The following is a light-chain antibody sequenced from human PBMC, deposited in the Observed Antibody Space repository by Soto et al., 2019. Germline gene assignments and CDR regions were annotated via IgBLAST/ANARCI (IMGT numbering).Light chain of an antibody. CDR1: QSISSW. J-gene: IGKJ4*01. Sequence: DIQMTQSPSTLSATAGDRVTITCRASQSISSWLAWYQHKPGKAPKFLIYGTSTLQSGVPSRFSGSGSGTEFTLTISSLQPEDFATYYCQQVNSYPLTFGGGTKVDIK. CDR3: QQVNSYPLT. V-gene: IGKV1-5*01. CDR2: GTS.